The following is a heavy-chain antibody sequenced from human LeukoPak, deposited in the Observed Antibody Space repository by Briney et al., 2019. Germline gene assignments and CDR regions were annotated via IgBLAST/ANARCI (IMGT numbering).Heavy chain of an antibody. D-gene: IGHD2-2*01. CDR1: GYTFTSYG. CDR3: ARDELSYQVLWDLDP. CDR2: ISAYNGNT. Sequence: ASVKVSYKASGYTFTSYGISWVRQAPGQGLEWMGWISAYNGNTNYAQNFQGRVTMTTDTSTSTAYMELRSLRSDDTAVYYCARDELSYQVLWDLDPWGQGTLVTVSS. J-gene: IGHJ5*02. V-gene: IGHV1-18*01.